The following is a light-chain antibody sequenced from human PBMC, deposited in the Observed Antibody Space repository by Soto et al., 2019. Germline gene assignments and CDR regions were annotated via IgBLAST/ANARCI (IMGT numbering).Light chain of an antibody. V-gene: IGKV1-39*01. CDR1: QSIGSY. CDR2: GGS. CDR3: QQIYTIPLT. J-gene: IGKJ4*01. Sequence: DIHMTQSPSSLSASVGYIFTITCRASQSIGSYLNWYQQKPGKAPNLLIHGGSILQSGVPPRLSGGGGGTDLTLTISSMQTEDFESYYCQQIYTIPLTFGGGTKVDIK.